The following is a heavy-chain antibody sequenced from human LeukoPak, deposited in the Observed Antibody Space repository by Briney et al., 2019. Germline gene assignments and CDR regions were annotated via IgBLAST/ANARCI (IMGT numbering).Heavy chain of an antibody. CDR2: INHSGST. CDR3: ARQNYGDYPYDY. CDR1: GGSFSGYY. D-gene: IGHD4-17*01. Sequence: KPSETLSLTCAVYGGSFSGYYWSWIRQPPGKGLEWIGEINHSGSTNYNPSLKSRVTISVDTSKNQFSLKLSSVTAADTAVYYCARQNYGDYPYDYWGQGTLVTVSS. V-gene: IGHV4-34*01. J-gene: IGHJ4*02.